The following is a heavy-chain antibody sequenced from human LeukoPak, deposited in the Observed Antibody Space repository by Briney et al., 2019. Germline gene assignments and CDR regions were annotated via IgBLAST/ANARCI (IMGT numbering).Heavy chain of an antibody. CDR2: IKQDGSEK. V-gene: IGHV3-7*01. D-gene: IGHD1-26*01. Sequence: GGSLRLSCAASGLTFSSSWMNWLRQAPGKGLEWVACIKQDGSEKYYADSVKGRFTISRDNAKNTLYLQMNSLRAEDTAVYYCAREVGSSYYFDYWGQGTLVTVSS. CDR1: GLTFSSSW. CDR3: AREVGSSYYFDY. J-gene: IGHJ4*02.